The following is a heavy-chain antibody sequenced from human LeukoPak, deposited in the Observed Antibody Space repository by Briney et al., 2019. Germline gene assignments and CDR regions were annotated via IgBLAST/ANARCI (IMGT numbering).Heavy chain of an antibody. CDR3: AREGEDTAMGAFDY. Sequence: ASVKVSCKASGGTFSSYAISWVRQAPGQGLEWMGRIIPILGIANYAQKFQGRVTITADKSTSTAYMELSSLRSEDTAVYYCAREGEDTAMGAFDYWGQGTLVTVSS. D-gene: IGHD5-18*01. J-gene: IGHJ4*02. V-gene: IGHV1-69*04. CDR1: GGTFSSYA. CDR2: IIPILGIA.